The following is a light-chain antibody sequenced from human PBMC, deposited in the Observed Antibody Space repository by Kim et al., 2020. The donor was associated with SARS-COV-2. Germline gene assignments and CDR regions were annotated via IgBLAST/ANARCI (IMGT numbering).Light chain of an antibody. CDR1: QSLSRNF. Sequence: EIVLTQSPGTLSLSPGDRATLSCRASQSLSRNFLAWYQQKPGQAPRLLIHGASVRATGIPDRFSGSGSGTDFTLTISRLEAEDFAVFYCQQYVTSPTFGQGTKVDIK. CDR2: GAS. V-gene: IGKV3-20*01. J-gene: IGKJ1*01. CDR3: QQYVTSPT.